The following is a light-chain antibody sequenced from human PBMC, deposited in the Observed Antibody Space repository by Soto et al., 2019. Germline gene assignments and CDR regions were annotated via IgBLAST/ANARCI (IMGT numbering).Light chain of an antibody. CDR3: QSYDGGLRAHYV. Sequence: QSVLTQPPSVSGAPGQRVTISCTGSSSNIGSTYDVQWYQQLPGTAPKLLIYGNSNRPSGVPDRFSGSKSGTSASLAITGLQADDEADYYCQSYDGGLRAHYVLGTGTKVTVL. CDR2: GNS. CDR1: SSNIGSTYD. V-gene: IGLV1-40*01. J-gene: IGLJ1*01.